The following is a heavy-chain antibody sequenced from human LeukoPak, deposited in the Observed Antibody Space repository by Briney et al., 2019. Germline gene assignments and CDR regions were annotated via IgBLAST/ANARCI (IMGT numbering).Heavy chain of an antibody. J-gene: IGHJ4*02. CDR1: GFTFSSYG. CDR2: ISYDGSNK. D-gene: IGHD3-22*01. CDR3: AKEAYYYDSSGRFDY. Sequence: PGGSLRLSCAASGFTFSSYGMHWVRQAPGKGLEWVAVISYDGSNKYCADSVKGRFTISRDNSKNTLYLQMNSLRAEDTAVYYCAKEAYYYDSSGRFDYWGQGTLVTVSS. V-gene: IGHV3-30*18.